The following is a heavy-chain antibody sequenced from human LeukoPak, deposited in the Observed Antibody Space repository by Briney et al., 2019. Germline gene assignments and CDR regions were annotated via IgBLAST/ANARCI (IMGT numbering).Heavy chain of an antibody. D-gene: IGHD2-2*01. CDR2: ISGSGGST. Sequence: PGGSLRLSCAASGFTFSSYAMSWVRQAPGNGLEWVSAISGSGGSTYYADSVKGRFTISRDNSKNTLYLQMNSLRAEDTAVYYCAKDRDIVVVXAATFDYWGQGTLVTVSS. CDR1: GFTFSSYA. V-gene: IGHV3-23*01. CDR3: AKDRDIVVVXAATFDY. J-gene: IGHJ4*02.